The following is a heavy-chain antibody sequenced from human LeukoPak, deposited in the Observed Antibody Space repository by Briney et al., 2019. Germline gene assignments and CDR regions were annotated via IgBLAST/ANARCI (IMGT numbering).Heavy chain of an antibody. CDR1: GGSFSGYY. CDR3: ARGPRSWYDY. CDR2: INHSGST. J-gene: IGHJ4*02. V-gene: IGHV4-34*01. Sequence: MTSETLSLTCAVYGGSFSGYYWSWIRHPPGKGLEWIGEINHSGSTNYNPSLKSRVTISVDTSKNQFSLKLSSVTAADTAVYYCARGPRSWYDYRGQGTLVTVSS. D-gene: IGHD6-13*01.